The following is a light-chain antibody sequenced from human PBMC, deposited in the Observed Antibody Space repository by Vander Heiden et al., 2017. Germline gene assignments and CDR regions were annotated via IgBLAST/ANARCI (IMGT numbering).Light chain of an antibody. CDR1: SSDVCVYNY. CDR3: TSSTSSSTLYV. CDR2: DVT. Sequence: QPALTQPASVSGSPGQSISISCAGTSSDVCVYNYVSWYHQHPDKAPKLMIYDVTNRPSGVSNRFSGSKSGNTASLTISGLQGEDEADYYCTSSTSSSTLYVFGTGTKVTVL. J-gene: IGLJ1*01. V-gene: IGLV2-14*03.